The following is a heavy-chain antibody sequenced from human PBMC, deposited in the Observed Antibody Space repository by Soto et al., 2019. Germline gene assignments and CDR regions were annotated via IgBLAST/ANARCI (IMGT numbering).Heavy chain of an antibody. D-gene: IGHD6-13*01. J-gene: IGHJ6*02. Sequence: PSETLSLTCTVSGGSISTSSYYWAWIRQPPGKGLEWIGEINHSGSTNYNPSLKSRVTISVDTSKNQFSLKLSSVTAADTAVYYCARGRPATAGPAVIYYGMDVWGQGTTVTVSS. CDR3: ARGRPATAGPAVIYYGMDV. V-gene: IGHV4-39*07. CDR2: INHSGST. CDR1: GGSISTSSYY.